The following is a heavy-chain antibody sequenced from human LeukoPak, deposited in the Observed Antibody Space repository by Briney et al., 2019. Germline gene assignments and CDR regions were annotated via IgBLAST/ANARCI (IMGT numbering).Heavy chain of an antibody. CDR1: GGSISSYY. CDR3: AKGSTIGGYYFDY. Sequence: SETLSLTCTVSGGSISSYYWSWIRQPPGRGLEWIGSLYYSGSTNYNPSLRSRVTISVDTSKNQFSLKVTSVTAADTAVYFCAKGSTIGGYYFDYWGQGTLVTVSS. CDR2: LYYSGST. J-gene: IGHJ4*02. V-gene: IGHV4-59*01. D-gene: IGHD3-10*01.